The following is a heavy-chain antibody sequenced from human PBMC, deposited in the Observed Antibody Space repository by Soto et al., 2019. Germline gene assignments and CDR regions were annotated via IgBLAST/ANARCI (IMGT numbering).Heavy chain of an antibody. CDR3: ARFGADFWSGYDY. CDR2: IYLSGST. CDR1: GGSISSSNW. Sequence: QVQLQESGPGLVKPSGTLSLTCAVSGGSISSSNWWSWVRQPPGKGLEGIGEIYLSGSTNYNPSLKSRVTISVDKSKIHFSLTRSSVTDADTAVYYCARFGADFWSGYDYCGQGTLVTVSS. J-gene: IGHJ4*02. D-gene: IGHD3-3*01. V-gene: IGHV4-4*02.